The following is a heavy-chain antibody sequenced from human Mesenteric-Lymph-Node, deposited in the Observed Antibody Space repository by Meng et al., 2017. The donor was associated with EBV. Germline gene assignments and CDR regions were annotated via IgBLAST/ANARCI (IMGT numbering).Heavy chain of an antibody. J-gene: IGHJ4*02. CDR1: GYTFTSYG. Sequence: QVQLVQSGAEVKKPGASVKVSCKASGYTFTSYGISWVRQAPGQGLEWLGWINTNSGHPAYAQGFTGRLVFSLDTSVNTAFLQTNDLKSDDTAIYYCVKDRGFGELFDFWGQGTLVTVSS. D-gene: IGHD3-10*01. CDR2: INTNSGHP. CDR3: VKDRGFGELFDF. V-gene: IGHV7-4-1*02.